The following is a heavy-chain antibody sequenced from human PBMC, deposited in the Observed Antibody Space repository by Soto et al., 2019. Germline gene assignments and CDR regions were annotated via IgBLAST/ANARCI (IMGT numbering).Heavy chain of an antibody. Sequence: GGSLILSCAASGFTVSSNYMSWVRQAPGKGLEWVSVIYSGGSTYYADSVKGRFTISRDNSKNTLYLQMNSLRAEDTAVYYCARETGTYYFDYWGQGTLVTVSS. J-gene: IGHJ4*02. CDR3: ARETGTYYFDY. V-gene: IGHV3-53*01. CDR1: GFTVSSNY. D-gene: IGHD1-1*01. CDR2: IYSGGST.